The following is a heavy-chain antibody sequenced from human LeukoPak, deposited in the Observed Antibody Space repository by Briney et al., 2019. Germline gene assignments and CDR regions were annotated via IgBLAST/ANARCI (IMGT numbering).Heavy chain of an antibody. D-gene: IGHD3-10*01. V-gene: IGHV1-18*04. CDR1: GYTFTSYY. CDR2: ISAYNGNT. Sequence: GASVKVSCKASGYTFTSYYMHWVRQAPGQGLEWMGWISAYNGNTNYAQKLQDRVTLTTDTSTSTAYMELRSLRSDDTAVYYCARVGFGEPRYYYYYYMDVWGKGTTVTISS. J-gene: IGHJ6*03. CDR3: ARVGFGEPRYYYYYYMDV.